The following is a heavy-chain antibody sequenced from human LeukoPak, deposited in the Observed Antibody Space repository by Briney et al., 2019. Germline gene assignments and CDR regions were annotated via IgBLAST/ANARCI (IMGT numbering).Heavy chain of an antibody. Sequence: PGGFLRLSCAASGFTFSSYEMNWVRQAPGKGLEWVSYISSSGSTIYYADSVKGRFTISRDNAKNSLYLQMNSLRDEDTAVYYCARDFSAPLPLWGRGTLVTVSS. CDR2: ISSSGSTI. CDR1: GFTFSSYE. V-gene: IGHV3-48*03. D-gene: IGHD3-3*02. J-gene: IGHJ2*01. CDR3: ARDFSAPLPL.